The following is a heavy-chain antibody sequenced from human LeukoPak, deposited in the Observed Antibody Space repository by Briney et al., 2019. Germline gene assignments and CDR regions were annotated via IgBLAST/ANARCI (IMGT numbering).Heavy chain of an antibody. CDR3: V. Sequence: PSETLSLTCTVSGGSISSNNYYWGWIRQPPGKGLEWIGSLYHTGSAYYNPSLKSRVTISVDTSKNQFSLNRISVTAADTAYYMDVWGKRTTVTGSS. V-gene: IGHV4-39*07. J-gene: IGHJ6*03. CDR2: LYHTGSA. CDR1: GGSISSNNYY.